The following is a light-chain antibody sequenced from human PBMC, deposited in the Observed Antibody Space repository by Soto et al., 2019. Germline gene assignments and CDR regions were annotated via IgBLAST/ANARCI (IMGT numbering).Light chain of an antibody. Sequence: QSALTQPPSASGTPGQRVTISCSGSSSNIGSNTVNWYQQLPGTAPKLLIYSNNQRPSGVPDRFSGSKSGTSASLAISGLQSEDEADYYCAAWDDGLNVVFGGGTKLTVL. J-gene: IGLJ2*01. CDR2: SNN. CDR3: AAWDDGLNVV. CDR1: SSNIGSNT. V-gene: IGLV1-44*01.